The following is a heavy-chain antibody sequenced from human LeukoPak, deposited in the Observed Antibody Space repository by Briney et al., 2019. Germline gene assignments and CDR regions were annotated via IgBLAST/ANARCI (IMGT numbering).Heavy chain of an antibody. CDR1: GGSISSHY. CDR2: IYYSGST. CDR3: ARGGLVLVGAFDI. V-gene: IGHV4-59*11. D-gene: IGHD2-8*02. Sequence: SETLSLTCTVSGGSISSHYWSWIRQPPGKGLEWIGYIYYSGSTNYNPSLKSRVTISIDTSKNQFSLKLSSVTAADTAVYYCARGGLVLVGAFDIWGQGTMVTVSS. J-gene: IGHJ3*02.